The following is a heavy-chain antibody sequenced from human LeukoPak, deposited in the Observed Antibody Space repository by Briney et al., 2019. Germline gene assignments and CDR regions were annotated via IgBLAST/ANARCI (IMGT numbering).Heavy chain of an antibody. V-gene: IGHV4-59*08. CDR2: IYYSGAPT. D-gene: IGHD6-13*01. J-gene: IGHJ3*02. CDR1: GDSISSYW. Sequence: SETLSLTCTVSGDSISSYWWAWIRQPPGKGLEWIGYIYYSGAPTTYNPSLKSRVTISVDTSKNQFSLKMTSVTAADTAVYHCARHGGIIAAAGTRAFDIWGQGTMVTVSS. CDR3: ARHGGIIAAAGTRAFDI.